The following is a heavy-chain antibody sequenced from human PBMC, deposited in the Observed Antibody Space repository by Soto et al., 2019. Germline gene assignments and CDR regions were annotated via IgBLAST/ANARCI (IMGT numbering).Heavy chain of an antibody. CDR1: GFTFSGYG. Sequence: QVQLVESGGGVVQPGRSLRLSCAASGFTFSGYGMHWVRQAPGKGLEWVALISYDGINRYYADSVKGRFTISRDNSKNTLYQKMNSLTAEDTAVYYCANPRGGYPYYNYGMDVWGQGNTVTVSS. J-gene: IGHJ6*02. CDR2: ISYDGINR. D-gene: IGHD5-12*01. CDR3: ANPRGGYPYYNYGMDV. V-gene: IGHV3-30*18.